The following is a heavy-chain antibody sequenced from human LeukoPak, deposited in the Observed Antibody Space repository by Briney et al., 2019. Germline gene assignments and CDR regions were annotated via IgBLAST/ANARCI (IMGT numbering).Heavy chain of an antibody. CDR3: ARDLNWETY. Sequence: GGSLRLSCAASGFTFSSYSMNWVRQAPGKGLEWVSYVSATGYTTSYADSVKGRFTISRDNAKNTVFLQMNSLRAEDTAVYYCARDLNWETYWGQGTLVSVSS. D-gene: IGHD7-27*01. J-gene: IGHJ4*02. CDR1: GFTFSSYS. CDR2: VSATGYTT. V-gene: IGHV3-48*01.